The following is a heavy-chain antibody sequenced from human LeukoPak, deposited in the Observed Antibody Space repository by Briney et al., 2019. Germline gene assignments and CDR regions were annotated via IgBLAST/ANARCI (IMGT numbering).Heavy chain of an antibody. D-gene: IGHD6-19*01. J-gene: IGHJ4*02. V-gene: IGHV1-69*05. Sequence: GASVKVSCKASGGTFSSYAISWVRQAPGHGLEWMGGIIPIFDTTNYAPKFQGRVSITTDESTNTTYMELTSLTSEDTAIYYCATDKEVAGLFDYWGQGTLVSVSS. CDR2: IIPIFDTT. CDR3: ATDKEVAGLFDY. CDR1: GGTFSSYA.